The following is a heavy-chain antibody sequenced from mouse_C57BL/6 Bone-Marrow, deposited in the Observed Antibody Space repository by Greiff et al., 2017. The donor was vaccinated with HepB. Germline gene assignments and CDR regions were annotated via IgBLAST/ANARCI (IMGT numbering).Heavy chain of an antibody. Sequence: EVKLQESGPGLVKPSQSLSLTCSVTGYSITSGYYWNWIRQFPGNKLEWMGYISYDGSNNYNPSLKNRISITRDTSKNQFFLKLNSVTTEDTATYYCARRWLLSYYYAMDYWGQGTSVTVSS. CDR1: GYSITSGYY. D-gene: IGHD2-3*01. V-gene: IGHV3-6*01. J-gene: IGHJ4*01. CDR3: ARRWLLSYYYAMDY. CDR2: ISYDGSN.